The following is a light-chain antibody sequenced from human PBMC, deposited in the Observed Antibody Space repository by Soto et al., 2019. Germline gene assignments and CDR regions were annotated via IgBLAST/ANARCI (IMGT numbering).Light chain of an antibody. V-gene: IGKV1-5*03. CDR2: KAS. Sequence: DIQITQSPSTLSASVGDRVTITCRASQSISGWLAWYQQKPGKAPKLLIYKASSLKSGVPSRFSGSGSGTEFTLTIRSLQPDDSATYYCQQYHSFPVTFGQGTKVDIK. J-gene: IGKJ1*01. CDR1: QSISGW. CDR3: QQYHSFPVT.